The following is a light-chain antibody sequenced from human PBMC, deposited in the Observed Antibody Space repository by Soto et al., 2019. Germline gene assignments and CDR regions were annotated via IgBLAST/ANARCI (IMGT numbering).Light chain of an antibody. CDR1: SSNIGSNA. V-gene: IGLV1-36*01. CDR2: RND. Sequence: QSVLTQPPSVSGAPRQRVTISCSGSSSNIGSNAVNWYQQFPGKAPKLLIYRNDQRPSGVPDRFSGSKSDTSASLAISGLQSQDEADYYCAAWDDSLNGPVFGGGTQLTVL. CDR3: AAWDDSLNGPV. J-gene: IGLJ3*02.